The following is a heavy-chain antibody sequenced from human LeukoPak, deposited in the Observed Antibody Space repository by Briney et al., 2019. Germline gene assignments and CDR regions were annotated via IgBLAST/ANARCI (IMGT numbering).Heavy chain of an antibody. Sequence: GGSLRLSCAASGFTFSSYAVSWVRQAPGKGLEWVSAISGSGGSTYYADSVKGRFTISRDNSKNTLYLRMNSLRAEDTAVYYCAGMDYGDYVDDFDYWGQGTLVTVSS. CDR2: ISGSGGST. D-gene: IGHD4-17*01. CDR1: GFTFSSYA. J-gene: IGHJ4*02. V-gene: IGHV3-23*01. CDR3: AGMDYGDYVDDFDY.